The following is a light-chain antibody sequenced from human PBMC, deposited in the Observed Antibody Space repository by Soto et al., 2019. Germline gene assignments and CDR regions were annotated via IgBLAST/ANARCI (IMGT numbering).Light chain of an antibody. Sequence: EVVMTQSPATLSASPWEIVTLSFRASRSVTTNLAWYQQKPGQAPRLPIYATSFRATGIPDRFRGSGSGTDFTLTISSLEPEDSAVYYCQDSSTSPWPFGQGTKVDIK. CDR1: RSVTTN. J-gene: IGKJ1*01. CDR3: QDSSTSPWP. V-gene: IGKV3D-15*01. CDR2: ATS.